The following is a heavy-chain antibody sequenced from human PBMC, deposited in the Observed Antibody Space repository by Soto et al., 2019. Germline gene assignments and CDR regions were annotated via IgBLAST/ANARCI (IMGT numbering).Heavy chain of an antibody. D-gene: IGHD2-15*01. V-gene: IGHV1-3*01. CDR1: GYTFTSYP. CDR3: ARGGCNEITCPDWFAP. Sequence: QVQLVQSGAEVKKPGASVKISCKASGYTFTSYPMHWVRQAPGQRLEWMGWIKAGNGNTQYSQNFEGRVTITRDTAASTAYLELRSLTSEDTAVYYCARGGCNEITCPDWFAPWGQGTLVTFSS. CDR2: IKAGNGNT. J-gene: IGHJ5*02.